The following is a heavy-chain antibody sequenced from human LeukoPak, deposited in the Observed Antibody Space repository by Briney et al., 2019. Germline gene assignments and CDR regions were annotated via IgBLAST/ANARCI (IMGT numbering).Heavy chain of an antibody. J-gene: IGHJ3*02. D-gene: IGHD3-3*01. CDR2: INPNSGGT. Sequence: ASVKVSCKASGYTFTGYYMHWVRQAPGQGLEWMGWINPNSGGTNYAQKFQGRVTMTRGTSISTAYMELSRLRSDDTAVYYCARAERITIFGVVIIGAFDIWGQGTMVTVSS. CDR3: ARAERITIFGVVIIGAFDI. V-gene: IGHV1-2*02. CDR1: GYTFTGYY.